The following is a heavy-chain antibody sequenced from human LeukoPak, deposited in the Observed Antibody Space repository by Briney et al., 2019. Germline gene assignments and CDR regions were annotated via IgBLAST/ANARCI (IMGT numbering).Heavy chain of an antibody. V-gene: IGHV3-23*01. Sequence: GGSLRLSCAASGFTFNKYAMSWVRQAPGKGLEWVSSLSGSGGNTYYADSVKGRFTISRDNSKNTVYLQMNSLRTGDTAVYYCAKGGRTAPATRFDPWGQGTLVTVSS. CDR1: GFTFNKYA. J-gene: IGHJ5*02. CDR3: AKGGRTAPATRFDP. CDR2: LSGSGGNT. D-gene: IGHD1-7*01.